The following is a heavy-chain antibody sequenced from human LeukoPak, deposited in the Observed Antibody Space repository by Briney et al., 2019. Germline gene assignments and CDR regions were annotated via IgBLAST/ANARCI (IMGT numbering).Heavy chain of an antibody. Sequence: PGGSLRLSCAASGFTFDDYAMHWVRQAPGKGLEWVSGISWNSGSIGYADSVKGRFTISRDNAKNSLYLQMNSLRAEDTALYYCAKDITQQLDLNFDYWGQGTLVTISS. D-gene: IGHD6-13*01. CDR1: GFTFDDYA. V-gene: IGHV3-9*01. J-gene: IGHJ4*02. CDR3: AKDITQQLDLNFDY. CDR2: ISWNSGSI.